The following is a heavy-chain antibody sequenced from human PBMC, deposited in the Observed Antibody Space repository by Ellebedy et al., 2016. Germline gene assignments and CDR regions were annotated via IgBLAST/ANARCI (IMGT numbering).Heavy chain of an antibody. Sequence: SETLSLTCTASGASITSYYWSWIRQSPGTGLEWVGYISYSGSTIYNPSLRSRVTISVDTSKNQISLNLSSVTAADTAVYFCARSNIKFFGVTDVFDIWGPGTVVNVSS. CDR2: ISYSGST. CDR1: GASITSYY. J-gene: IGHJ3*02. D-gene: IGHD3-3*01. V-gene: IGHV4-59*01. CDR3: ARSNIKFFGVTDVFDI.